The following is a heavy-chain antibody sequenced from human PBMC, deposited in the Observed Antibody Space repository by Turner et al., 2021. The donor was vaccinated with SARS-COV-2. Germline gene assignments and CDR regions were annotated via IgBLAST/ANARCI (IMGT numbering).Heavy chain of an antibody. D-gene: IGHD6-13*01. J-gene: IGHJ6*02. CDR1: AFTFSSYW. V-gene: IGHV3-74*01. CDR3: ARVGIAAAGPTFYYYYYGMDV. Sequence: EVQLVESGGGLVQPGGSLRLSCAASAFTFSSYWMHWVRQAPGKGLVWVSRINGDGSSTSYADSVKGRFTISRDNAKNTLYLQMNSLRAEDTAVYYCARVGIAAAGPTFYYYYYGMDVWGQGTTVTVSS. CDR2: INGDGSST.